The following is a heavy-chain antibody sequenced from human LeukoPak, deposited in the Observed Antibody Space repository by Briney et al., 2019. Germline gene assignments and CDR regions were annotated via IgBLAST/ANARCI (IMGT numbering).Heavy chain of an antibody. D-gene: IGHD2-15*01. V-gene: IGHV4-4*02. CDR1: GGFISSSNW. Sequence: SETLSLTCAVSGGFISSSNWWSWVRQPPGKGLEWIGEIYHSGSTNYNPSLKSRVTISVDKSKNQFSLTLSSVTAADTAVYYCARNVDLEAFDIWGQGTMVTVSS. CDR3: ARNVDLEAFDI. J-gene: IGHJ3*02. CDR2: IYHSGST.